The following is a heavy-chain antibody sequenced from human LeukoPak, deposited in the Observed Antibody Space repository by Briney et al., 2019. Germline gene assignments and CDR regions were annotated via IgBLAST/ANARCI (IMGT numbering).Heavy chain of an antibody. CDR1: GFTSSSYD. CDR2: ISISGSST. Sequence: PGGSLRLSCAASGFTSSSYDMSWVRQAPGKALEWVSTISISGSSTFYADSVKGRFTISRDNSKNTLYLQMNGLRAEDTVVYYCAKKDGDNLNFDLWGRGTLVTVSS. V-gene: IGHV3-23*01. J-gene: IGHJ2*01. CDR3: AKKDGDNLNFDL. D-gene: IGHD5-24*01.